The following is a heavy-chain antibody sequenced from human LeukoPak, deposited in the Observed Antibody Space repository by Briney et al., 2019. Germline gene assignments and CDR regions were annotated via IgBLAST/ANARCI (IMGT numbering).Heavy chain of an antibody. D-gene: IGHD3-16*01. CDR1: GFTVSSNY. J-gene: IGHJ4*02. Sequence: GGSLRLSCAASGFTVSSNYMSCGRQAPGEGLEWGSVIYRVGSTYYADYVKCRFTISRANSTHTLYIQIHSPRAAATAVYSCARAFGGTTFDYWGQGTLVTVSS. V-gene: IGHV3-66*01. CDR2: IYRVGST. CDR3: ARAFGGTTFDY.